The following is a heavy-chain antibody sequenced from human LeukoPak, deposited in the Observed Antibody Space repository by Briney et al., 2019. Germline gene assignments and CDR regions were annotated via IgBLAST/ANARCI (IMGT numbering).Heavy chain of an antibody. CDR1: GFTFSSYS. Sequence: GGSLRLSCTASGFTFSSYSMNWVRQAPGKRLEWLSYITSSSSSIFYADSVKGRFTISRGNAKSSLYLQMNSLRVEDTAVYYCARDRPESGYDNDYWGQGTLVTVSS. V-gene: IGHV3-48*04. CDR3: ARDRPESGYDNDY. CDR2: ITSSSSSI. J-gene: IGHJ4*02. D-gene: IGHD5-12*01.